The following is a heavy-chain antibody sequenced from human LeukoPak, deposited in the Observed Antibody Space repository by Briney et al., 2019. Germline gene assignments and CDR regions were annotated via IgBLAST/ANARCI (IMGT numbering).Heavy chain of an antibody. Sequence: SETLSLTCTVSGGSISSYYWSWIRQPPGKGLEWIGYIYYSGSTNYNPSLKSRVSISVDTSKNQSSLKLGSVTAADTAVYYCARRMPAGTVDYWGQGTLVTVSS. J-gene: IGHJ4*02. CDR2: IYYSGST. D-gene: IGHD6-19*01. CDR1: GGSISSYY. CDR3: ARRMPAGTVDY. V-gene: IGHV4-59*01.